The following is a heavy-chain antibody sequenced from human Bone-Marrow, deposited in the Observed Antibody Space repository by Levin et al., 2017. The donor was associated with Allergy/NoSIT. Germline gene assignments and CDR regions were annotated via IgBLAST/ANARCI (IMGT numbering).Heavy chain of an antibody. J-gene: IGHJ4*02. CDR3: ARRTTGTTLDY. D-gene: IGHD1-1*01. Sequence: PGGSLRLSCAASGFTVSSSYMSWVRQAPGKGLEWVSVIYSGGNTYYADSVKGRFTISRDNSKNTLYLQMNSLRAEDTAVYYCARRTTGTTLDYWGQGTLVTVSS. V-gene: IGHV3-53*01. CDR2: IYSGGNT. CDR1: GFTVSSSY.